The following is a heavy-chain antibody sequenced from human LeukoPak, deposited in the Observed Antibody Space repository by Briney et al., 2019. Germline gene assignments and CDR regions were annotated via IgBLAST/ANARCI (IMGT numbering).Heavy chain of an antibody. CDR1: GYTFTSYG. CDR3: ARVVPSARGFGARNYYYYMDV. J-gene: IGHJ6*03. V-gene: IGHV1-18*01. CDR2: ISAYNGNT. Sequence: ASVKVSCKASGYTFTSYGISWVRQAPGQGLEWMGWISAYNGNTNYAQKLQGRVTMTTDTSTSTAYMELRSLRSDDTAVYYCARVVPSARGFGARNYYYYMDVWGKGTTVTVSS. D-gene: IGHD3-3*01.